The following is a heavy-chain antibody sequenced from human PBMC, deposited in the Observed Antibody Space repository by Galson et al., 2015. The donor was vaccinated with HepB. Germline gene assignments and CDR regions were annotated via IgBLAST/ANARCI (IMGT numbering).Heavy chain of an antibody. CDR3: ARSLSVDLSPRFGLHFDY. CDR1: GFTFRNYW. Sequence: SLRLSCAASGFTFRNYWMTWVRQAPGKGLEWVANIRHLDSAELYVDSVKGRFPISRDDAKNSLFLQMNSLRAEDTAVYYCARSLSVDLSPRFGLHFDYWGQGTLVTVSS. D-gene: IGHD3-10*02. CDR2: IRHLDSAE. J-gene: IGHJ4*02. V-gene: IGHV3-7*01.